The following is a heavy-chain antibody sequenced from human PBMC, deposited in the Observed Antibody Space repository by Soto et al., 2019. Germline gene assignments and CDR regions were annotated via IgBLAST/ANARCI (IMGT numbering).Heavy chain of an antibody. CDR3: ARGLGDTHFDY. Sequence: QVQLQESGPGLVKPSQTLSLTCTVSGDSIGSGGHYWSWIRQHPGKGLEWIAYIYYTGSAYYNPSLKSXGIXSXATSQNQISLNLNSVTAADTAVYYCARGLGDTHFDYWGQGILVTVSS. J-gene: IGHJ4*02. CDR1: GDSIGSGGHY. CDR2: IYYTGSA. D-gene: IGHD3-16*01. V-gene: IGHV4-31*03.